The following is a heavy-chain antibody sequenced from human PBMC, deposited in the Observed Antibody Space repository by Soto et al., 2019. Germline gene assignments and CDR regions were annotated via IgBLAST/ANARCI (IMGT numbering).Heavy chain of an antibody. CDR2: INHSGST. CDR1: EGSFGGHC. Sequence: SQILSLTSAVYEGSFGGHCWRCIRQPPGKGLEWIGEINHSGSTNYNPSLKSRVTISVDTSKNQFSLKLSSVTAADTAVYYCAGPVAAARTFNYYGMDVWGQGTTVNGSS. D-gene: IGHD6-13*01. V-gene: IGHV4-34*01. CDR3: AGPVAAARTFNYYGMDV. J-gene: IGHJ6*02.